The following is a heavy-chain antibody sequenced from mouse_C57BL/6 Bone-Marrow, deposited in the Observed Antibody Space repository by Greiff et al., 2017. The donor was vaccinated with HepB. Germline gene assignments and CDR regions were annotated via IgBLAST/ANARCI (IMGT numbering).Heavy chain of an antibody. CDR1: GYTFTSYT. D-gene: IGHD1-1*01. CDR3: ARYGITTVVVNYFDY. J-gene: IGHJ2*01. Sequence: VQLQQSGAELARPGASVKMSCKASGYTFTSYTMHWVKQRPGQGLEWIGYINPSSGYTKYNQKFKDKATLTADKSSSTAYMQLSSLASEDSAVYYCARYGITTVVVNYFDYWGQGTTLTVSS. CDR2: INPSSGYT. V-gene: IGHV1-4*01.